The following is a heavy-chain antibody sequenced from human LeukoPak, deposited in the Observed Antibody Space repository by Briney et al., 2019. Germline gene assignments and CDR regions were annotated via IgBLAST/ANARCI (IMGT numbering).Heavy chain of an antibody. CDR2: IYYSGST. Sequence: SETLSLTCTVSGGSISRYYWSWIRQPPGRGLEWIGYIYYSGSTNYNPSLKSRVTISVDTSNNQFSLKLSSETAADTAVYSCARADGSSGLHDYWGQGTLVTVSS. CDR3: ARADGSSGLHDY. J-gene: IGHJ4*02. V-gene: IGHV4-59*01. CDR1: GGSISRYY. D-gene: IGHD3-22*01.